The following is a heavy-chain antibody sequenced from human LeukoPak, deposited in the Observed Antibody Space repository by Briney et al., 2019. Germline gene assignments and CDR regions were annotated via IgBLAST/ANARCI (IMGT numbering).Heavy chain of an antibody. V-gene: IGHV4-4*02. CDR1: GGSISSSYW. CDR2: IYHGGST. CDR3: ARDRITMVRGADHNYGMDV. D-gene: IGHD3-10*01. Sequence: SETLSLTCAVSGGSISSSYWWSWVRQPPGKGLEWIGEIYHGGSTNFNPSLKSRVTISVDKSKNQFSLKLSSVTAADTAVYYCARDRITMVRGADHNYGMDVWGQGTTVTVSS. J-gene: IGHJ6*02.